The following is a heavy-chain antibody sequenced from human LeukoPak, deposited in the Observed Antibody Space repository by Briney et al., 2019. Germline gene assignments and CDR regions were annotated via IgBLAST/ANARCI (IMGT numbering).Heavy chain of an antibody. CDR1: GFSFSSYE. CDR3: ARELSGSSFGDY. V-gene: IGHV3-48*03. J-gene: IGHJ4*02. D-gene: IGHD3-10*01. CDR2: ISGSGSTI. Sequence: PGGSLRLSCAASGFSFSSYEMNWVRQAPGKGLEWLSYISGSGSTIYYADSVKGRFTISRDNTKNSLYLQMNSLRAEDTVVYYCARELSGSSFGDYWGQGTLVTVSS.